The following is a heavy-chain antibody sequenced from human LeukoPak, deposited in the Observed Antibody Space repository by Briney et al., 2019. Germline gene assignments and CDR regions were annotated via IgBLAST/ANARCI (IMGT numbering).Heavy chain of an antibody. CDR3: ARDLTMIVGTDAFDI. D-gene: IGHD3-22*01. J-gene: IGHJ3*02. CDR1: GGSINSYY. Sequence: SETLSLTCTVSGGSINSYYWSWIRQPPGKGLEWIGYISYSGSTNYNPSLKSRVIMSVDTSENQFSLRLSSVTAADTGVYYCARDLTMIVGTDAFDIWGQGTMVTVSS. V-gene: IGHV4-59*01. CDR2: ISYSGST.